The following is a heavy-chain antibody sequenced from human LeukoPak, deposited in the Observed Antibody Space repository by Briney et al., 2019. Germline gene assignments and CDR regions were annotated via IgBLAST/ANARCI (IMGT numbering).Heavy chain of an antibody. D-gene: IGHD5-12*01. CDR3: ARAIVATMCFDY. V-gene: IGHV1-69*13. CDR2: IIPIFGTA. Sequence: SVKVSCKASGGTFSSYAISWVRQAPGQGLEWMGGIIPIFGTANYAQKFQGRVTITADESTSTAYMELSSLRSEDTAVYYCARAIVATMCFDYWGQGTLVTVSS. J-gene: IGHJ4*02. CDR1: GGTFSSYA.